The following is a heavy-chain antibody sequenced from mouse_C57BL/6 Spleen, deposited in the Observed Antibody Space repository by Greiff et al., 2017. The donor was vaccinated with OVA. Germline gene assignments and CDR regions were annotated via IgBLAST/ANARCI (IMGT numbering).Heavy chain of an antibody. Sequence: QVQLQQSGPELVKPGASVKISCKASGYAFSSSWMNWVKQRPGKGLEWIGRIYPGDGDTNYNGKFKGKATLTADKSSSTAYMQLSSLTSEDSAVYFCARTPHGSSPYYFDYWGQGTTLTVSS. D-gene: IGHD1-1*01. V-gene: IGHV1-82*01. CDR1: GYAFSSSW. CDR2: IYPGDGDT. CDR3: ARTPHGSSPYYFDY. J-gene: IGHJ2*01.